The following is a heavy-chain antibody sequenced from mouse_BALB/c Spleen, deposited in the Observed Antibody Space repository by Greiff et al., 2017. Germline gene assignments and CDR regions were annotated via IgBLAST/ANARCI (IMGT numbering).Heavy chain of an antibody. V-gene: IGHV2-6-5*01. D-gene: IGHD2-3*01. CDR3: AEQGEDGYYFDY. J-gene: IGHJ2*01. CDR2: IWGGGST. CDR1: GFSFTDYG. Sequence: VLLVESGPGLVAPSPSLSITCTVSGFSFTDYGVSWIRQPPGKGLEWLGVIWGGGSTYYNSALKSRLSISKDNSKSQVVLKMNSLQTDDTAMYYCAEQGEDGYYFDYWGQGTTLTVSS.